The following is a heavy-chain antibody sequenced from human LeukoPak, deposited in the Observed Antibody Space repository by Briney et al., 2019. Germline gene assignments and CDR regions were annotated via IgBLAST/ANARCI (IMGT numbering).Heavy chain of an antibody. D-gene: IGHD3-3*01. J-gene: IGHJ4*02. CDR2: ISSSGSTI. V-gene: IGHV3-48*01. Sequence: PGGSLRLSCAASGCTFSSYSMNWVRQAPGKGLEWVSYISSSGSTIYYADSVKGRFTISRGNAKNSLYLQMNSLRAEDTGVYYCARDLAAHTIEWGQGTLVTISS. CDR1: GCTFSSYS. CDR3: ARDLAAHTIE.